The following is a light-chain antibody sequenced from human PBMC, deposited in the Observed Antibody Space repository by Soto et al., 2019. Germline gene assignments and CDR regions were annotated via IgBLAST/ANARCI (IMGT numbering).Light chain of an antibody. Sequence: EIEMTQSPATLSLAPGERFTLSCMASESVSTNLAWYQQKAGQAPRLLIYGASTRATGIPARFSGSGSGTEFTLTISSLEPEDFAVYYCQEYSKWPSRTFGPGTKVDIK. V-gene: IGKV3-15*01. CDR3: QEYSKWPSRT. CDR2: GAS. J-gene: IGKJ1*01. CDR1: ESVSTN.